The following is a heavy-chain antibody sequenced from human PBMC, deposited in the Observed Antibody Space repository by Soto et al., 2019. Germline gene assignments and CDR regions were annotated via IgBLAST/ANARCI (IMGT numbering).Heavy chain of an antibody. CDR2: ISYDGISK. J-gene: IGHJ4*02. Sequence: QVQLVESGGGVVQPGRSLRLSCAASGFTFSSYAMNWVRQAPGKGLEWVALISYDGISKYYADSVKGRFTISRDSSKNTLYLQMNSLGAADTAVYYCGRCSSTRCHLGSDYWGQGTLVTVSS. V-gene: IGHV3-30-3*01. D-gene: IGHD2-2*01. CDR3: GRCSSTRCHLGSDY. CDR1: GFTFSSYA.